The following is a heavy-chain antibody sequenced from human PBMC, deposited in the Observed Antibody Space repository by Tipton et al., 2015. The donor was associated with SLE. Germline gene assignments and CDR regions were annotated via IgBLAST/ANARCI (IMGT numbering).Heavy chain of an antibody. V-gene: IGHV7-4-1*02. Sequence: QLVQSGSELKRPGASVKVSCKASGYTFTTYGINWVRQAPGQGPQWMGWINTYSGSPTYAQGFTGRFVFSLDTSASTAHLQINDLEAEDTAMYYCARDLLGQQLVLPYWGQGTLVTVSS. D-gene: IGHD6-13*01. CDR3: ARDLLGQQLVLPY. CDR1: GYTFTTYG. J-gene: IGHJ4*02. CDR2: INTYSGSP.